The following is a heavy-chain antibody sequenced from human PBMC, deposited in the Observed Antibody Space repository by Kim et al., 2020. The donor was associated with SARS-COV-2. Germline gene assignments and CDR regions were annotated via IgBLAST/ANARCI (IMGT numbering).Heavy chain of an antibody. CDR3: ARGPFDYYGSGSNYYYGMDV. D-gene: IGHD3-10*01. J-gene: IGHJ6*02. V-gene: IGHV6-1*01. CDR2: TYYRSKWYN. CDR1: GDSVSSNSAA. Sequence: SQTLSLTCAISGDSVSSNSAAWNWIRQSPSRGLEWLGRTYYRSKWYNDYAVSVKSRITINPDTSKNQFSLQLNSVTPEDTAVYYCARGPFDYYGSGSNYYYGMDVWGQGTTVTVSS.